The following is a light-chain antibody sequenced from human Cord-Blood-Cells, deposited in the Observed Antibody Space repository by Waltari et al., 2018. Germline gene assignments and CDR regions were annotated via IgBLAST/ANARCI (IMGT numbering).Light chain of an antibody. CDR1: QDISNY. V-gene: IGKV1-33*01. CDR3: QQYDNLPYT. CDR2: DAS. Sequence: DIQMNQSPSSLSASVGDRVTITCQASQDISNYLNWYQQKPGKAPKLLIYDASNLETGVPSRFSGSGSGTDFTFTISSLQPEDIATYYYQQYDNLPYTFGQGTKLEIK. J-gene: IGKJ2*01.